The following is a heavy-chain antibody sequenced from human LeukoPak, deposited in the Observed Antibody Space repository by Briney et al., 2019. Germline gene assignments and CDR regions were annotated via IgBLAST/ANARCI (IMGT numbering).Heavy chain of an antibody. Sequence: GGSLRLSCAASGFTFSNYSMNWVRQAPGKGLEWVSSISSRSSYIYYADSVKGRFTISRDNAKNSLYLQMNSLRAEDTAVYYCARFRFGYYDNIAPPWGQGTLVTVSS. D-gene: IGHD3-22*01. CDR1: GFTFSNYS. CDR3: ARFRFGYYDNIAPP. V-gene: IGHV3-21*01. CDR2: ISSRSSYI. J-gene: IGHJ5*02.